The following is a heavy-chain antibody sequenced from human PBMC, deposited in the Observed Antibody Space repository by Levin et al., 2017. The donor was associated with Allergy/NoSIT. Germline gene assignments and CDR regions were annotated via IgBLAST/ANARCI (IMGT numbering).Heavy chain of an antibody. CDR2: IDISGRGT. Sequence: HPGGSLRLSCEASGFTFSICAMAWVRQAPGKGLEWVSGIDISGRGTYNADSVKGRFSISRDNSKSTLYLQMNSLRTDDTAIYYCAKEGYTSGWAWGRGTLVTVSS. CDR3: AKEGYTSGWA. V-gene: IGHV3-23*01. J-gene: IGHJ2*01. CDR1: GFTFSICA. D-gene: IGHD6-19*01.